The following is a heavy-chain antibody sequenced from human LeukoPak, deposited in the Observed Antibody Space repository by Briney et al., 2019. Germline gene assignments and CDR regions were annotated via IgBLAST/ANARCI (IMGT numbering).Heavy chain of an antibody. Sequence: PSETLSLTCTVSGGSISSSSYYWGWIRQPPGKGLEWIGSIYHSGSTYYNPSLKSRVTISVDTSKNQFSVKLTSVTAADTAVYYCARLESWERAFEYWGQGTLVTVSS. D-gene: IGHD1-26*01. CDR1: GGSISSSSYY. CDR2: IYHSGST. J-gene: IGHJ4*02. CDR3: ARLESWERAFEY. V-gene: IGHV4-39*07.